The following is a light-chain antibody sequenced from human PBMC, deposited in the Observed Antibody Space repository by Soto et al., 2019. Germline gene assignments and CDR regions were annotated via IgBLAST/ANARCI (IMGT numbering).Light chain of an antibody. CDR2: DDD. J-gene: IGLJ1*01. CDR1: SSNIGGNS. Sequence: QSVMTQPPSVSAAPGQRVTISCSGSSSNIGGNSVSWYQQLPGTAPTLLIYDDDKRPSGIPDRFSGSKSDTSATLGITGFQTGDEADYYCGSWDSSLSAYVFGTGTKLTVL. CDR3: GSWDSSLSAYV. V-gene: IGLV1-51*01.